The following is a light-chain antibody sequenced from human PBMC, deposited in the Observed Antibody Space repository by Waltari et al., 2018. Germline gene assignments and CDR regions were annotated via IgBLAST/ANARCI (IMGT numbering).Light chain of an antibody. Sequence: IQLTQSPSSLSASVGDRVTITCRASQGISSYLAWYQQKPGQVPKLPIYATSTLQSGVPSRFSGSGSGTDFTLTISSLQPEDFATYYCQDLNDFPFTFGQGTKLEI. CDR2: ATS. V-gene: IGKV1-9*01. CDR3: QDLNDFPFT. CDR1: QGISSY. J-gene: IGKJ2*01.